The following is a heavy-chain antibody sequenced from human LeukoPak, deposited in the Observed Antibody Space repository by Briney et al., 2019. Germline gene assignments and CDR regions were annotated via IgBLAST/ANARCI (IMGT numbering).Heavy chain of an antibody. CDR1: GFTFSSYS. CDR2: ISGTSSPR. CDR3: ARDVYGDYAIYY. V-gene: IGHV3-48*04. J-gene: IGHJ4*02. Sequence: PGGSLRLSCAASGFTFSSYSMNWVRPAPGKGLEWVSYISGTSSPRYYADSVKGRFTITRDNAKNSLYLQMNSLRAEDTAVYYCARDVYGDYAIYYWGQGTLVTVSS. D-gene: IGHD4-17*01.